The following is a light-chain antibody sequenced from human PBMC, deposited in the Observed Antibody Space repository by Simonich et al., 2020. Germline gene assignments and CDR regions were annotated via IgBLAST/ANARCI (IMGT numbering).Light chain of an antibody. CDR1: QSVLYSSNNKNY. Sequence: DIVMTQSPDSLAVSLGERATINCKSSQSVLYSSNNKNYLAWYQQKPGQPPKLLIYWVSTRESGVPDRFSGSGSGTDVTLTISSLQAEDVAVYYCQQYYSTPYTFGQGTKLEIK. V-gene: IGKV4-1*01. J-gene: IGKJ2*01. CDR3: QQYYSTPYT. CDR2: WVS.